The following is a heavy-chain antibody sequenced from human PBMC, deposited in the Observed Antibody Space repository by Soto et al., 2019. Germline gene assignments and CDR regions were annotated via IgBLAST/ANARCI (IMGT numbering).Heavy chain of an antibody. D-gene: IGHD2-15*01. CDR1: GFTFSTYW. J-gene: IGHJ4*02. V-gene: IGHV3-7*05. Sequence: EVQLVESGGGLVQPGGSLRLSCAASGFTFSTYWMSWVRQAPGKGLEWVANIKQDGSDKYYVDSVKGRFTITRDNAKNSLYLQMNGLRAEDTAVYYCARVKSLAGHYWGQGTLVTVSS. CDR3: ARVKSLAGHY. CDR2: IKQDGSDK.